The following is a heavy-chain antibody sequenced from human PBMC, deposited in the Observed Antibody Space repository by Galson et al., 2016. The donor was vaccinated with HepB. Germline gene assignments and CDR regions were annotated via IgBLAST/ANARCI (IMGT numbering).Heavy chain of an antibody. CDR3: ASDIVVEPAA. D-gene: IGHD2-2*01. V-gene: IGHV3-7*03. CDR2: INKDGSGK. J-gene: IGHJ5*02. CDR1: GFMFSGYW. Sequence: SLRLSCAASGFMFSGYWMNWVRQAPGKGLEWVATINKDGSGKYYVDSVKGRFTISRDKTKNSRHLQMNSLRAEDTAVYYCASDIVVEPAAWGQGTLVTVPS.